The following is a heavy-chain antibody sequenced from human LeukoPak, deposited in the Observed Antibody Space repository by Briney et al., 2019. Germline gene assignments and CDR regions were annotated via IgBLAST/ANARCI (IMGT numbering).Heavy chain of an antibody. CDR2: ISAYYCNT. V-gene: IGHV1-18*01. D-gene: IGHD6-6*01. CDR3: ARGIAARPGGDY. Sequence: ASVKVSCTASGYTFTSYGLSWVRQAPRQGGECMGWISAYYCNTNYAHKLQGRVTMTTDTSTSTAYMELRSLRSDDTAVYYCARGIAARPGGDYWGQGTLVTVSS. J-gene: IGHJ4*02. CDR1: GYTFTSYG.